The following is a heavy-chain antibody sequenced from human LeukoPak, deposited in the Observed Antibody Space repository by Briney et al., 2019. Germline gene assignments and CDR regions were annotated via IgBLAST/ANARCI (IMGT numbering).Heavy chain of an antibody. Sequence: GRSLRLSCAASGFTFYDYVMHWGRQAPGKGLEGVSGISWNSGSIGYADSVKGRFTISRDNAKNSLYLQMNSLRAEDTALYYCAKDIFYGSGKSYYGMDVWGQGTTVTVSS. D-gene: IGHD3-10*01. V-gene: IGHV3-9*01. CDR2: ISWNSGSI. J-gene: IGHJ6*02. CDR1: GFTFYDYV. CDR3: AKDIFYGSGKSYYGMDV.